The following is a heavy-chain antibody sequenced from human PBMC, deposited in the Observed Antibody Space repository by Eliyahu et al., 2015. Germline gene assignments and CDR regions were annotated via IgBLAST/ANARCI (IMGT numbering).Heavy chain of an antibody. CDR2: IYHSGST. CDR1: GGSISSGGYS. Sequence: QLQLQESGSGLVKPSQTLSLTCAVSGGSISSGGYSWSWIRQPPGKGLEWIGYIYHSGSTYYNPSLKSRVTISVDRSKNQFSLKLSSVTAADTAVYYCARSPDTAMPTNWFDPWGQGTLVTVSS. V-gene: IGHV4-30-2*01. J-gene: IGHJ5*02. D-gene: IGHD5-18*01. CDR3: ARSPDTAMPTNWFDP.